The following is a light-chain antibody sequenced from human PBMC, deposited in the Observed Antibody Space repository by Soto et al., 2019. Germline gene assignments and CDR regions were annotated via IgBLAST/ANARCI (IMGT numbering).Light chain of an antibody. CDR2: EVT. CDR3: FSYAGDSVYV. CDR1: NSDVGCYNL. Sequence: QSVLTQPASVSGSPRQSITISCTGTNSDVGCYNLVSWFQQHPGKAPKLVIYEVTKRPSGVSDRFSGSKSGNTASLTISGLQAEDEADYYCFSYAGDSVYVFGTGTKV. J-gene: IGLJ1*01. V-gene: IGLV2-23*02.